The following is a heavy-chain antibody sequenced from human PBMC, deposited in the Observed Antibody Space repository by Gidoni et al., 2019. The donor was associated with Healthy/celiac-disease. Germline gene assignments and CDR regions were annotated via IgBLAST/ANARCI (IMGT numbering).Heavy chain of an antibody. V-gene: IGHV1-2*02. CDR2: INPNSGGK. Sequence: QVQLVQSGAEVKKPGASVTVSCKASGDPFTGYYMQWVRHAPGQGLEWMGRINPNSGGKNYAQKFQGRVTMTRDTSISTAYMELSRLRSDDTAVYYCARGRRIAAPPGPFGYWGQGTLVTVSS. CDR3: ARGRRIAAPPGPFGY. CDR1: GDPFTGYY. D-gene: IGHD6-6*01. J-gene: IGHJ4*02.